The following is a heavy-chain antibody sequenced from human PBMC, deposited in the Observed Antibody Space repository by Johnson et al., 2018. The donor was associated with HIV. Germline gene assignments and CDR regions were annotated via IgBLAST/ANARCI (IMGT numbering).Heavy chain of an antibody. CDR3: ASEAGPDIVGAADDAFDI. Sequence: VQLVESGGGLVQPGGSLRLSCAASGFTFSSYWMSWVRQAPGTGLEWVANIKQDGSGKYSVDSVKVRFTISRDNAKNSLYLQMNSLRAEDTAVYYCASEAGPDIVGAADDAFDIWGQGTMVTVSS. J-gene: IGHJ3*02. CDR2: IKQDGSGK. CDR1: GFTFSSYW. D-gene: IGHD1-26*01. V-gene: IGHV3-7*01.